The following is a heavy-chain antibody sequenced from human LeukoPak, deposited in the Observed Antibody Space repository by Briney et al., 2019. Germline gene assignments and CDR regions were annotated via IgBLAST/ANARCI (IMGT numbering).Heavy chain of an antibody. D-gene: IGHD3-10*01. V-gene: IGHV1-69*13. CDR3: ASLKLYGSGSYSPGYYFDY. J-gene: IGHJ4*02. CDR2: IIPIFGTS. Sequence: SVKVSCKASGRTFSSYAITWVRQAPGQGLEWMGGIIPIFGTSNYTQKFQGRVTITADESTSTAYMELSSLRSEDTAVYYCASLKLYGSGSYSPGYYFDYWGQGTLVTGSS. CDR1: GRTFSSYA.